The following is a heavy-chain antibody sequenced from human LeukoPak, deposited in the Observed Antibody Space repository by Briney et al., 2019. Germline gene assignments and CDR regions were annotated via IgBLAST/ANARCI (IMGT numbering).Heavy chain of an antibody. CDR3: ARGTNWFDP. CDR1: GGSISSYH. J-gene: IGHJ5*02. CDR2: IYYSGSP. V-gene: IGHV4-59*01. Sequence: WETLSLTCTVSGGSISSYHWSWIRQPPGKGLEWIGYIYYSGSPNYNPSLKSRVTISVDTTKNQFSLKLSSVTAAAAAVYYCARGTNWFDPWGQGTLVTVSS.